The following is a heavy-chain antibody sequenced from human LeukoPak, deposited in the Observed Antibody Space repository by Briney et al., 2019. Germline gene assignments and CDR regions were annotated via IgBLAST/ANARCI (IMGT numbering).Heavy chain of an antibody. D-gene: IGHD1-26*01. Sequence: ASETLSLTCTVSGGSISSSSYYWGWIRQPPGKGLEWIGSIYCSGSTYYNPSLKSRVTISVDTSKNQFSLKLSSVTAADTAVYYCARARIAWELPVWYFDYWGQGTLVTVSS. CDR3: ARARIAWELPVWYFDY. CDR1: GGSISSSSYY. V-gene: IGHV4-39*07. J-gene: IGHJ4*02. CDR2: IYCSGST.